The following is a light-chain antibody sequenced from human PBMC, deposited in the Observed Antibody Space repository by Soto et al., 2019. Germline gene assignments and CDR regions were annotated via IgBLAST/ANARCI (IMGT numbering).Light chain of an antibody. Sequence: IQMTQSPSPLAASIGDTVTITSRASQSVSSWLAWYQQKPGEAPNHLIYEASTLETGVTSRFSGSGSGTKFTLTISSLQPDDFATYSCQQYNSYSPYNFGQGTKLEIK. CDR1: QSVSSW. CDR2: EAS. J-gene: IGKJ2*01. V-gene: IGKV1-5*03. CDR3: QQYNSYSPYN.